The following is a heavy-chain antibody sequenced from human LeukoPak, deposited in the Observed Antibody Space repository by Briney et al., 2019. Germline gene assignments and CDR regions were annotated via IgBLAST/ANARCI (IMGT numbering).Heavy chain of an antibody. CDR2: IYSGGST. J-gene: IGHJ6*03. Sequence: PGGSLRLSCAASGFTVSSNYTSWVRQAPAKGLEGVSVIYSGGSTYYADSVKGRFTISRDNSKNTLYLQMNSLRAEDTAVYYCARDNRGRVGAPGYYYYYMDVWGKGTTVTVSS. V-gene: IGHV3-53*01. CDR1: GFTVSSNY. D-gene: IGHD1-26*01. CDR3: ARDNRGRVGAPGYYYYYMDV.